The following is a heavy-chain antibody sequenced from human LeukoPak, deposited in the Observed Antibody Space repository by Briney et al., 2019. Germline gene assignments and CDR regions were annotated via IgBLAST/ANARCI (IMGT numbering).Heavy chain of an antibody. V-gene: IGHV3-48*01. CDR1: GLTFSSYS. CDR3: AKDWSYSSSSAYYFDY. Sequence: GGSLRLSCVASGLTFSSYSMNWVRQAPGKGLEGVSYISSFSGTILYADSVKGRFTISRDNSKNTLYLQMNSLSAEDTAVYYCAKDWSYSSSSAYYFDYWGQGTLVTVSS. J-gene: IGHJ4*02. CDR2: ISSFSGTI. D-gene: IGHD6-6*01.